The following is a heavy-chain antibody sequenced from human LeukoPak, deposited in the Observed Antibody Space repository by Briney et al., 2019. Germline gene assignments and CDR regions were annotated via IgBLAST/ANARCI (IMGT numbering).Heavy chain of an antibody. D-gene: IGHD2-15*01. CDR1: GFTFSGSA. Sequence: PGGYLRLSCAASGFTFSGSAMHWVRQASGKGLEWVGRIRSKANSYATAYAASVKGRFTISRDDSKNTAYLQMNSLKTEDTAVYYCTRLYCSGGSCYQDYFDYWGQGTLVTVSS. CDR3: TRLYCSGGSCYQDYFDY. V-gene: IGHV3-73*01. J-gene: IGHJ4*02. CDR2: IRSKANSYAT.